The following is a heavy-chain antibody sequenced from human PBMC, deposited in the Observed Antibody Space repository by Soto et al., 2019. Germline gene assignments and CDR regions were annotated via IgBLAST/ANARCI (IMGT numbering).Heavy chain of an antibody. CDR2: ISYDGSNK. CDR3: AKDQALSMVRGPYLRY. Sequence: PGGSLRLSCAASGFTFSSYGMHWVRQAPGKGLEWVAVISYDGSNKYYADSVKGRFTISRDNSKNTLYLQMNSLRAEDTAVYYCAKDQALSMVRGPYLRYWGQGTLVTVSS. V-gene: IGHV3-30*18. D-gene: IGHD3-10*01. J-gene: IGHJ4*02. CDR1: GFTFSSYG.